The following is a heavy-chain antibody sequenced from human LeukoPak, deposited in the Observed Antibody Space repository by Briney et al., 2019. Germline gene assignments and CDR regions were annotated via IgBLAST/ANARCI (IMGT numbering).Heavy chain of an antibody. Sequence: SQTLSLTCAISGDSVSSNSAAWNWIRQSPSRGLEWLGRTYYRSKWYNDYAVSVKGRITISPDTSKNQFSLHLNSVTPEDTAVYYCGRAGGRQWLGNWFDLWGQGTLVTVSS. V-gene: IGHV6-1*01. CDR1: GDSVSSNSAA. CDR3: GRAGGRQWLGNWFDL. CDR2: TYYRSKWYN. D-gene: IGHD6-19*01. J-gene: IGHJ5*02.